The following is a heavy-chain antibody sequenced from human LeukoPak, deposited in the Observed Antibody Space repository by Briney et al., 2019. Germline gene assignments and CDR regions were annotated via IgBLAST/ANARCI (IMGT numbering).Heavy chain of an antibody. J-gene: IGHJ4*02. CDR1: GYTFTSYP. Sequence: ASVKVSCKASGYTFTSYPISWVRQAPGQGLEWMGWINPNSGGTNYAQKFQGRVTMTRDTSISTAYMELSRLRSDDTAVYYCARERYYYDSSGALNDWGQGTLVTVSS. CDR2: INPNSGGT. V-gene: IGHV1-2*02. CDR3: ARERYYYDSSGALND. D-gene: IGHD3-22*01.